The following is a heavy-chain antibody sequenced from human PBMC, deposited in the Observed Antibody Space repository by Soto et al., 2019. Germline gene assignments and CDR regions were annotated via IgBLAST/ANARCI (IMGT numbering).Heavy chain of an antibody. Sequence: SETLSLTCTVSGGSISSYCWSWIRQPPGKGLEWIGYIYYSGSTYYNPSLKSRVTISVDTSKNQFSLKLSSVTAADTAVYYCARERPDGARLDPWGQGTLVTVSS. V-gene: IGHV4-59*12. J-gene: IGHJ5*02. D-gene: IGHD6-6*01. CDR3: ARERPDGARLDP. CDR2: IYYSGST. CDR1: GGSISSYC.